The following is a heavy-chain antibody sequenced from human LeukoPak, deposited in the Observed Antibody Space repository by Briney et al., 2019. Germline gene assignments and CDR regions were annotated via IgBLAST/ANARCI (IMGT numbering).Heavy chain of an antibody. J-gene: IGHJ4*02. CDR2: INSDGSST. V-gene: IGHV3-74*01. Sequence: PGGSLRLSCAASGFTFSSYWMHWVRQAPGKGLVWVSRINSDGSSTSYADSVKGRFTISRDNAKNSLYLQMNSLRAEDTAVYYCARNLRYFDWLSPGDDYWGQGTLVTVSS. CDR3: ARNLRYFDWLSPGDDY. CDR1: GFTFSSYW. D-gene: IGHD3-9*01.